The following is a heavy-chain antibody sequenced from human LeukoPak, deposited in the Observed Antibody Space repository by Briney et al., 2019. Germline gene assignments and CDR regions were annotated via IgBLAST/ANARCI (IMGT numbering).Heavy chain of an antibody. J-gene: IGHJ4*02. CDR1: GFTFSSYG. CDR3: AKDHDFWSGYFLIDY. CDR2: ISYDGSNK. V-gene: IGHV3-30*18. D-gene: IGHD3-3*01. Sequence: GRSLRLSCAASGFTFSSYGMHWVRQAPGKGLEWVAVISYDGSNKYYADSVKGRFTISRDNSKNTLYLQMNSLRAEDTAVYYCAKDHDFWSGYFLIDYWGQGTLVTVSS.